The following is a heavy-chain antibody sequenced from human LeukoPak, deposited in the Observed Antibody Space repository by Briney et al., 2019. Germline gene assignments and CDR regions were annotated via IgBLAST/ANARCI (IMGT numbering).Heavy chain of an antibody. CDR1: GGTFSNHA. D-gene: IGHD5-12*01. V-gene: IGHV1-69*04. J-gene: IGHJ5*02. CDR3: ARRAYSGDADLKQEP. CDR2: IIPIFGIA. Sequence: SVKDSCKASGGTFSNHAISWVRQAPGQGLEWMGRIIPIFGIANCAQKFQGRVTITADKDTSTAYMELSSLRSEDTAVYYCARRAYSGDADLKQEPWGQGTLVTVSS.